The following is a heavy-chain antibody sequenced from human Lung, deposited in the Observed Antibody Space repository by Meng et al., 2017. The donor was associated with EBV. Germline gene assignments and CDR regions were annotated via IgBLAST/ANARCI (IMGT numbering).Heavy chain of an antibody. CDR2: ISGSGNGL. J-gene: IGHJ4*02. CDR3: AKKAGSIFDY. CDR1: GFTFSSYA. V-gene: IGHV3-23*04. D-gene: IGHD3-3*01. Sequence: EVQLVESGGGLVQPGGSLRLSCEVSGFTFSSYAMSWVRQAPGKGLEWVSTISGSGNGLYHADSVKGRFTISRDNSKNTLYLQMNSLRAEDTAVYYCAKKAGSIFDYWGQGTLVTVSS.